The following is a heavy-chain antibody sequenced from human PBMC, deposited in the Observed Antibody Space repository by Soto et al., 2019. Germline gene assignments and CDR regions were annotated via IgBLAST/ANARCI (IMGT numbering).Heavy chain of an antibody. J-gene: IGHJ5*02. D-gene: IGHD5-12*01. CDR2: IYYSGST. V-gene: IGHV4-59*01. CDR1: GGSISSYY. CDR3: ARGLYSGYDTGYWFDP. Sequence: SETLSLTCTVSGGSISSYYWSWIRQPPGKGLEWIGYIYYSGSTNYNPSLKSRVTISADTSKNQFSLKLSSVTAADTAVYYCARGLYSGYDTGYWFDPWGQGTLVTVSS.